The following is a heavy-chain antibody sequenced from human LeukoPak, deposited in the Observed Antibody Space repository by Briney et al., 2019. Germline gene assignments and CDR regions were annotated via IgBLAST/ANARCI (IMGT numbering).Heavy chain of an antibody. CDR2: ISGSGGST. CDR1: GFTFSSYA. V-gene: IGHV3-23*01. Sequence: GGSLRLSCAASGFTFSSYAMSWVRQAPGKGREWVSAISGSGGSTYYADSVKGRFTISRDNSKNTLYLQMNGLRAEDTAVYYCAKAMRRDTAVDYWGQGTLVTVSS. CDR3: AKAMRRDTAVDY. D-gene: IGHD5-18*01. J-gene: IGHJ4*02.